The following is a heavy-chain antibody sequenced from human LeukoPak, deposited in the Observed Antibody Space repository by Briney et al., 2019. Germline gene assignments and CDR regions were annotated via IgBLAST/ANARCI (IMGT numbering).Heavy chain of an antibody. CDR2: ISYDGSNK. CDR1: GFTFSSYG. Sequence: PGGSLRLSCAASGFTFSSYGMHWVRQAPGKGLEWVAVISYDGSNKYYADSVKGRFTISRDNSKNTLYLQMISLRAEDTAVYYCAKRGFDPWGQGTLVTVSS. V-gene: IGHV3-30*18. CDR3: AKRGFDP. J-gene: IGHJ5*02.